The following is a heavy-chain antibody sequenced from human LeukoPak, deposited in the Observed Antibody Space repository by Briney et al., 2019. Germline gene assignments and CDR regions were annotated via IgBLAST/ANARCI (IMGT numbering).Heavy chain of an antibody. CDR3: ARGREMATIDY. J-gene: IGHJ4*02. CDR2: IIPIFGTA. V-gene: IGHV1-69*13. D-gene: IGHD5-24*01. Sequence: ASVKVACKASGGTFSSYAISWVRQAPGQGLEWMGGIIPIFGTANYAQKFQGRVTITADESTSTAYMELSSLRSEDTAVYYCARGREMATIDYWGQGTLVTVSS. CDR1: GGTFSSYA.